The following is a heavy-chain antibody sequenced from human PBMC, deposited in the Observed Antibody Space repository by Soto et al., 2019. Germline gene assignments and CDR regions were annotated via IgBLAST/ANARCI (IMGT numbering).Heavy chain of an antibody. CDR2: IWYDGSNK. Sequence: RRLSCAASGFTFSSYGMHWVRQAPGKGLEWVAVIWYDGSNKYYADSVKGRFTISRDNSKNTLYLQMNSLRAEDTAVYYCASGYSYGYGPYWGQGTLVTVSS. D-gene: IGHD5-18*01. CDR3: ASGYSYGYGPY. CDR1: GFTFSSYG. J-gene: IGHJ4*02. V-gene: IGHV3-33*01.